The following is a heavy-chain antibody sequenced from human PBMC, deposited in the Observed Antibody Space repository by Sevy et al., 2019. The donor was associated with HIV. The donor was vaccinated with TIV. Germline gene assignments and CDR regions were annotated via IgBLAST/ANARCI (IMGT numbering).Heavy chain of an antibody. Sequence: SETLSLTCTVSGGSITSLYWGWIRQPPGKGLEWIANIYYIGNTIYNPSLKSRVTISLDTSKNQFSLRLSTVTAADTAIYYRAGENAWGRGYSWGQGTLVSVSS. D-gene: IGHD1-26*01. CDR1: GGSITSLY. V-gene: IGHV4-59*08. J-gene: IGHJ4*02. CDR3: AGENAWGRGYS. CDR2: IYYIGNT.